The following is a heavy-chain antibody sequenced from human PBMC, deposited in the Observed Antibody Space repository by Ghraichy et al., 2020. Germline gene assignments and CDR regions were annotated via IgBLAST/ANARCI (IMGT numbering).Heavy chain of an antibody. CDR1: GFTFSSYW. D-gene: IGHD2-8*01. J-gene: IGHJ4*02. CDR3: ARVPNGGDYGGNYFDY. Sequence: GGSLRLSCAASGFTFSSYWMHWVRQGPGTGLVWVSRINSDGSSTHYAGSVKGRFTISRDNAKNMLYLQMDSLRADDTAVYYCARVPNGGDYGGNYFDYWGQGNLVSVSS. V-gene: IGHV3-74*01. CDR2: INSDGSST.